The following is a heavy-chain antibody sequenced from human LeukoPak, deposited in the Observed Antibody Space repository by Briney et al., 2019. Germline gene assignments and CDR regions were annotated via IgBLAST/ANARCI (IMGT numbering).Heavy chain of an antibody. V-gene: IGHV4-34*01. D-gene: IGHD3-10*01. CDR1: GGSFNPYY. J-gene: IGHJ4*02. CDR2: INHSGST. CDR3: ARRPAMVRGKIDY. Sequence: SETLSLTCAVYGGSFNPYYWSWIRQPPGKGLEWIGEINHSGSTNYNPSLKSRVTISVDTSKNQFSLKLSSVTAADTAVYYCARRPAMVRGKIDYWGQGTLVTVSS.